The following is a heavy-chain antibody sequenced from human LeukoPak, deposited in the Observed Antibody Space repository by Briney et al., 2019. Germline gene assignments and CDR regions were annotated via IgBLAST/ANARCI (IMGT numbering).Heavy chain of an antibody. CDR1: GYTFTSYG. Sequence: ASVKVSCKASGYTFTSYGISWVRQAPGQGLEWMGWISAYNGNTNYAQKLQGRVTMTTDTSTSTAYMELRSLRSDDTAVYYCARVMSRGAYDSSGYLPQGRYFDLWGRGTLVTVSS. V-gene: IGHV1-18*01. D-gene: IGHD3-22*01. CDR2: ISAYNGNT. J-gene: IGHJ2*01. CDR3: ARVMSRGAYDSSGYLPQGRYFDL.